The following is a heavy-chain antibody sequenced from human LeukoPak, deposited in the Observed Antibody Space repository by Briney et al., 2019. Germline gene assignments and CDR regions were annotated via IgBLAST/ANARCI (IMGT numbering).Heavy chain of an antibody. J-gene: IGHJ1*01. CDR3: ATYSTRNAREFQS. CDR1: GFTFSSYA. D-gene: IGHD4-11*01. Sequence: GRSLRLSCAASGFTFSSYAMHWVRQAPGKGLEWVANIKTDASEKYYADSVKGRFTISRDNAKMSLYLQMNSLRVEDTAVYYCATYSTRNAREFQSWGQGTLVTVSS. CDR2: IKTDASEK. V-gene: IGHV3-7*01.